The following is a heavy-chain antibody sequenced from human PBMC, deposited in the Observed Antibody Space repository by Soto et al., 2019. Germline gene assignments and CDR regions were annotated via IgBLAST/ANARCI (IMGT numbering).Heavy chain of an antibody. J-gene: IGHJ6*02. CDR1: GGSISSYY. CDR2: IYYSGST. CDR3: ARGWVIDSNYGMDV. D-gene: IGHD3-22*01. V-gene: IGHV4-59*01. Sequence: NPSETLSLTCTVSGGSISSYYWSWIRQPPGKGLEWIGYIYYSGSTNYNPSLKSRVTISVDTSKNQFSLKLSSVTAADTAVYYCARGWVIDSNYGMDVWGQGTTVTVSS.